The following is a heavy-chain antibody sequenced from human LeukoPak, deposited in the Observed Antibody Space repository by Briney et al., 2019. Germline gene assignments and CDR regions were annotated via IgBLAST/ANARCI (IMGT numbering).Heavy chain of an antibody. V-gene: IGHV3-23*01. CDR1: GFTFSSCG. D-gene: IGHD6-13*01. CDR2: ISGSDDGT. J-gene: IGHJ4*02. CDR3: ARAYSSSWYFGY. Sequence: RSGGSLRLSCAASGFTFSSCGMTWVRQAPGKGLEWVSSISGSDDGTYYADSVKGRFTISRDNSKNTLYLQMNSLRAEDTAVYYCARAYSSSWYFGYWGQGTLVTVSS.